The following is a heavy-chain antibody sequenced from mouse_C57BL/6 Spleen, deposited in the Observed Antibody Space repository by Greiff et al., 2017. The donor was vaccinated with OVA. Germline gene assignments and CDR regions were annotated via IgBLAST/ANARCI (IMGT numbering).Heavy chain of an antibody. J-gene: IGHJ3*01. CDR2: IDPEDGET. V-gene: IGHV14-2*01. D-gene: IGHD2-3*01. CDR1: GFNITDYY. CDR3: ASPIYDGYTWFAY. Sequence: EVQLQQSGAELVKPGASVKLSCTASGFNITDYYMHWVKQRTEQGLEWIGRIDPEDGETRYAPKFQGKATITADTSSNTSYLPLSSLTSEDTAVYYCASPIYDGYTWFAYWGQGTLVTVSA.